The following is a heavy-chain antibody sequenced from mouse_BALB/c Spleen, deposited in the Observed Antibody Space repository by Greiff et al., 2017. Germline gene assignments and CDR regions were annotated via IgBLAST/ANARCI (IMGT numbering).Heavy chain of an antibody. CDR2: ISNLAYSI. J-gene: IGHJ3*01. D-gene: IGHD2-4*01. V-gene: IGHV5-15*02. CDR3: ARAYEYDVGDWFAY. CDR1: GFTFSDYG. Sequence: EVMLVESGGGLVQPGGSRKLSCAASGFTFSDYGMAWVRQAPGKGPEWVAFISNLAYSIYYADTVTGRFTISRENAKNTLYLEMSSLRSEDTAMYDCARAYEYDVGDWFAYWGQGTLVTVSA.